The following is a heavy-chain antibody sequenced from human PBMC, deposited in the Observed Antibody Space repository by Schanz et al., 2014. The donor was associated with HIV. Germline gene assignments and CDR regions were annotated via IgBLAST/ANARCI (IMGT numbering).Heavy chain of an antibody. V-gene: IGHV3-9*01. Sequence: EVQLVESGGGLVQPGRSLRLSCATSGFFLDDYAMHWVRQAPGKGLEWVSGISWNSGSRGYAESVKGRFTISRDNARNSLYLQLNSLTDEDTAVYYCARDWGWQLDPDPFDPWGQGTLVTVSS. CDR3: ARDWGWQLDPDPFDP. D-gene: IGHD6-6*01. CDR2: ISWNSGSR. CDR1: GFFLDDYA. J-gene: IGHJ5*02.